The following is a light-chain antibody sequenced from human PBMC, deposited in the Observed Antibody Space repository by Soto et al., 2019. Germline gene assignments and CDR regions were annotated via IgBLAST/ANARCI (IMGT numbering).Light chain of an antibody. Sequence: GVKQSPGTVSLSPWERATLSCRASQSVSSSYLAWYQQQPGQAPRLLIYGASSRATGIPDRFSGSGSGTDLTITISRLQPEDFAVYYCQQYGSSRGAFGQGTKVDI. CDR1: QSVSSSY. J-gene: IGKJ1*01. CDR2: GAS. CDR3: QQYGSSRGA. V-gene: IGKV3-20*01.